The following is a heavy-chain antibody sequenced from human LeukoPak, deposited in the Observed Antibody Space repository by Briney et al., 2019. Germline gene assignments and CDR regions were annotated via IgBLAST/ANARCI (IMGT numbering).Heavy chain of an antibody. V-gene: IGHV3-11*01. CDR3: ATDGAGFDT. CDR1: GFTFNDYY. Sequence: GGSLRLSCAASGFTFNDYYMSWIRQAPGTGLEWLSYINIGGTNTHYADSVKGRFTISRDNAKKSLYLEMNNLRAEDTAVYYCATDGAGFDTWGQGVLVTVSS. CDR2: INIGGTNT. J-gene: IGHJ5*02.